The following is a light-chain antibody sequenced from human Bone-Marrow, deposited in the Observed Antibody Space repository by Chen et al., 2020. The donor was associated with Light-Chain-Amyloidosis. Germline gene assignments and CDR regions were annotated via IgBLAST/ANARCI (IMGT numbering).Light chain of an antibody. CDR3: QSADSSGTYEGI. CDR2: RDT. V-gene: IGLV3-25*03. Sequence: SYELTQPPSVSVSPGQTPRITCSGDDLPTKYAYWYQQKPGQAPVLVIHRDTERPSGISERFSGSSSGTTATLTISGVQAEDEADYHCQSADSSGTYEGIFGGGTKLTVL. J-gene: IGLJ2*01. CDR1: DLPTKY.